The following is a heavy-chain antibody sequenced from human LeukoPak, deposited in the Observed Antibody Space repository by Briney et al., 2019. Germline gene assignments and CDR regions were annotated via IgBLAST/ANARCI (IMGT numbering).Heavy chain of an antibody. CDR3: AREWCSSTSCWENFDY. Sequence: PGGPLRISCAASGFTFSSYWMHWGLQAPAKGLVWVSRINSDGSSTSYADSVKGRFTISRDNAKNTLYLQMNSLRAEDTAVYYCAREWCSSTSCWENFDYWGQGTLVTVSS. V-gene: IGHV3-74*01. J-gene: IGHJ4*02. D-gene: IGHD2-2*01. CDR1: GFTFSSYW. CDR2: INSDGSST.